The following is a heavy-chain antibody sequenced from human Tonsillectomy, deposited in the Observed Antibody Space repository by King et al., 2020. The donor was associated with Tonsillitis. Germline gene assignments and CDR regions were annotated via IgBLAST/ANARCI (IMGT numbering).Heavy chain of an antibody. D-gene: IGHD2-2*01. V-gene: IGHV3-30*04. J-gene: IGHJ4*02. CDR2: ISYDGSSK. CDR3: ARMLLNYYWSRGYFDS. CDR1: GFSFNDYA. Sequence: VQLVESGGGVVQPGRSLRLSCAASGFSFNDYAIHWVRQAPGKGLEWVASISYDGSSKYYVDSVKGRLTISRDNSKNTVSLQMSSLGVEDTAIYFCARMLLNYYWSRGYFDSWGQGTLVTVSS.